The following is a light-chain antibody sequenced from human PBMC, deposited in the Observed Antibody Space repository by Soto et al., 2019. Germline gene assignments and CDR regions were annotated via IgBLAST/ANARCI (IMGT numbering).Light chain of an antibody. J-gene: IGKJ1*01. Sequence: DIQMTQSPSSLSVSVGDRVTITCRASQDIGTSLGWFQQEPGKAPKSLIYSASTLQIGVSTRFSASGSATDFTLTISSLQPEDFATYYCQQYHSYPRTFGQGTRLEIK. CDR2: SAS. CDR3: QQYHSYPRT. V-gene: IGKV1-16*01. CDR1: QDIGTS.